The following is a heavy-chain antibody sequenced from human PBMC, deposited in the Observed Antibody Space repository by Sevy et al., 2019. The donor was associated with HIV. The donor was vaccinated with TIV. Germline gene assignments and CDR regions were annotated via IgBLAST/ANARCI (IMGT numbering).Heavy chain of an antibody. V-gene: IGHV3-23*01. CDR3: AKDGLYYYDSSGYYDDGKFDY. Sequence: GGSLRLSCAASGFTFSSYAMSWVRQAPGKGLEWVSAISGSGGSTYYADSVKGRFTISRDNSKNTLYLQMNSLRAEDTAVYYCAKDGLYYYDSSGYYDDGKFDYWGQATLVTVSS. CDR1: GFTFSSYA. J-gene: IGHJ4*02. CDR2: ISGSGGST. D-gene: IGHD3-22*01.